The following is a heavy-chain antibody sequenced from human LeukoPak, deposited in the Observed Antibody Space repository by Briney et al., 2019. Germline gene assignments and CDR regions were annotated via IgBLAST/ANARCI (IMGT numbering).Heavy chain of an antibody. D-gene: IGHD3-22*01. CDR1: GFTFSIYS. CDR2: ISGSSSDR. V-gene: IGHV3-21*01. CDR3: AREPGRSGYYDY. Sequence: GGSLRLSCEASGFTFSIYSMNWVRQAPGKGLEWVAAISGSSSDRYYADSVKGRFTISRDNSKNTLYLEMNSLSAEDTAVYYCAREPGRSGYYDYWGQGTLVTVSS. J-gene: IGHJ4*02.